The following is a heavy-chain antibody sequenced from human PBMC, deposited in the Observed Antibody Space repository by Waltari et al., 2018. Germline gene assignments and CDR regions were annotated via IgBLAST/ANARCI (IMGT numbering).Heavy chain of an antibody. D-gene: IGHD1-1*01. CDR2: INPNSGGT. V-gene: IGHV1-2*06. J-gene: IGHJ3*02. Sequence: QVQLVQSGAEVKKPGASVQVSCKASGYTFTGYYMHWVRPAPGQGLEWMGRINPNSGGTNYAQKFQGRVTMTRDTSISTAYMELSRLRSDDTAVYYCARSLLGTVRAAAFDIWGQGTMVTVSS. CDR1: GYTFTGYY. CDR3: ARSLLGTVRAAAFDI.